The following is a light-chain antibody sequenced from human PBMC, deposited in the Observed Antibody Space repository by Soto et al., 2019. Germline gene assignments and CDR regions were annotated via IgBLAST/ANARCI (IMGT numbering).Light chain of an antibody. V-gene: IGKV1-39*01. Sequence: EIQMTQSPSSLSAYVGDSGNMXCRASQSACIHITWFQQKPGEAPELLIDAASTLQGGGPSRCSGSGSGTDFTRPISSLQPEDFATYYRQQSYSTPRTFGQGTKVDIK. CDR3: QQSYSTPRT. CDR1: QSACIH. CDR2: AAS. J-gene: IGKJ1*01.